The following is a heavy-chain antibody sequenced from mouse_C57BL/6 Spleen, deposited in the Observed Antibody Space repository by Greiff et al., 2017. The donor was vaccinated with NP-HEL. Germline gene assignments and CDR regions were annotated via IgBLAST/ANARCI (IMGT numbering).Heavy chain of an antibody. CDR3: VRDPPYGNYEYFDV. V-gene: IGHV10-3*01. Sequence: EVQLVESGGGLVQPKGSLKLSCAASGFTFNTYAMHWVRQAPGKGLEWVARIRSKSSNYATYYADSVKDRFTISRDDSQSMLYLQMNNLKTEDTAMYYCVRDPPYGNYEYFDVWGTGTTVTVSS. CDR1: GFTFNTYA. J-gene: IGHJ1*03. CDR2: IRSKSSNYAT. D-gene: IGHD2-1*01.